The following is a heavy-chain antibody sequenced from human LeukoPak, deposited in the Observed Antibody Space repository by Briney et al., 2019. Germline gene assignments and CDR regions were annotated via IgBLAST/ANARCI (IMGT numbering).Heavy chain of an antibody. V-gene: IGHV3-43*02. Sequence: GGSLRLSCVASGLPIADFAMHWVRQAPGKGLEWVSLISGDGVSTFYADSVKGRFSMSRDNSKNSLYLEMNSLRTEDAAMYYCAKESGKFDYWGQGTLVAVSS. CDR2: ISGDGVST. CDR1: GLPIADFA. J-gene: IGHJ4*02. CDR3: AKESGKFDY.